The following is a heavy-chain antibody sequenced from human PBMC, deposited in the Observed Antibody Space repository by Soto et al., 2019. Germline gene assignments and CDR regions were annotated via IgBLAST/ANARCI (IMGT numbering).Heavy chain of an antibody. V-gene: IGHV2-70*01. CDR2: IDWDDDK. CDR1: GFSLSTSGMC. J-gene: IGHJ6*02. D-gene: IGHD6-19*01. CDR3: ARSVMSVIAVAGYYYYGMDV. Sequence: ESGPTLVNPTQTLTLTCTFSGFSLSTSGMCVSWIRQPPGKALEWLALIDWDDDKYYSTSLKTRLTISKDTSKNQVVLTMTNMDPVDTATYYCARSVMSVIAVAGYYYYGMDVWGQGTTVTVSS.